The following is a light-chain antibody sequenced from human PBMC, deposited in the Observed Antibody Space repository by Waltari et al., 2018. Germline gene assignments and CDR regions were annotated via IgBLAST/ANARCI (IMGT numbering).Light chain of an antibody. CDR1: SSTIGNRY. V-gene: IGLV1-51*01. Sequence: QSVLTQPPSVSAAPGQKVTISCSGSSSTIGNRYVSWYQQLPGTAPKLLIYDSNKRPSGIPDRFSGSKSGTSATLGITGLQTGDEADYYCGTWDSSLSAVVFGGGTKLTVL. CDR2: DSN. CDR3: GTWDSSLSAVV. J-gene: IGLJ2*01.